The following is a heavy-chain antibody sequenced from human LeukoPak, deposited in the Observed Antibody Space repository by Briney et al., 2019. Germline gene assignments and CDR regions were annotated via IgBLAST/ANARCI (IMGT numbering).Heavy chain of an antibody. D-gene: IGHD2-2*01. Sequence: GASVKVSCKASGYTFNTYGITWVRQAPGQGLEWMGWINPNSGGTNYAQKFQGRVTMTRDTSISTAYMELSRLRSDDTAVYYCARDIVVVPAADNWFDPWGQGTLVTVSS. CDR1: GYTFNTYG. CDR3: ARDIVVVPAADNWFDP. J-gene: IGHJ5*02. CDR2: INPNSGGT. V-gene: IGHV1-2*02.